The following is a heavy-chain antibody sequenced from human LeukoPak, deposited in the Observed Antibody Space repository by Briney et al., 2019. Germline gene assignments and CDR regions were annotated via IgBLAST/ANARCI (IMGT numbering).Heavy chain of an antibody. CDR3: ARLADITMVRGVGWFDP. Sequence: PSETLSLTCTVSGGSISSSSYYWGWIRQPPGKWLEWIGSIYYSGSTYYNPSLKSRVTISVDTSKNQFSLKLSSVTAADTAVYYCARLADITMVRGVGWFDPWGQGTLVTVSS. CDR2: IYYSGST. V-gene: IGHV4-39*01. CDR1: GGSISSSSYY. J-gene: IGHJ5*02. D-gene: IGHD3-10*01.